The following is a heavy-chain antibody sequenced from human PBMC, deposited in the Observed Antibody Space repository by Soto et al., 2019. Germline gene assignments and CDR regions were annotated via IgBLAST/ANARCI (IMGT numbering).Heavy chain of an antibody. Sequence: SCAASGFTVSSGYMAWVRQAPGKGLEWISVLFSGGSSYYADSVKGRFTISRDNSKNTLSLEMSSLRLEDTAVYFCARDTYSSGWYDFWGQGTLVTVSS. CDR1: GFTVSSGY. CDR2: LFSGGSS. V-gene: IGHV3-53*05. CDR3: ARDTYSSGWYDF. D-gene: IGHD6-19*01. J-gene: IGHJ5*01.